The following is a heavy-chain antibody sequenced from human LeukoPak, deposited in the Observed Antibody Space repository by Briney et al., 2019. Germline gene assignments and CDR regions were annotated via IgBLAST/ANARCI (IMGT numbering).Heavy chain of an antibody. CDR3: AKLYSSGWLGLSS. CDR1: GFAFSNHA. D-gene: IGHD6-19*01. J-gene: IGHJ5*02. Sequence: GGSLRLSCAASGFAFSNHAMSWVRQAPGKGLGWVSGISGDGGRTWYADSVKGRFTISRDNSKNTLYLQMSSLRDEDTAVYYCAKLYSSGWLGLSSCGQGTLVTVSS. CDR2: ISGDGGRT. V-gene: IGHV3-23*01.